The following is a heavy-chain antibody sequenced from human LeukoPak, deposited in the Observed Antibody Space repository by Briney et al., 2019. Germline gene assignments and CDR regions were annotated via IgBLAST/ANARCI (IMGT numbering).Heavy chain of an antibody. Sequence: GGSLRLSCAASGFTFSSYAMSWVRQAPGKGLEWVSTINGGDVNTHYADSVGGRFTISRDNSKNTLFLQMNSLRDEDTAVYYCAIDPNWGTHSWGQGVLVTVSS. CDR3: AIDPNWGTHS. J-gene: IGHJ4*02. CDR1: GFTFSSYA. CDR2: INGGDVNT. D-gene: IGHD7-27*01. V-gene: IGHV3-23*01.